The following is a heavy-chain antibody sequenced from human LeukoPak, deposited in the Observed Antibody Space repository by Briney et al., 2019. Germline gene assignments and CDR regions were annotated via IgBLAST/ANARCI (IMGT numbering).Heavy chain of an antibody. CDR2: ISGSGAST. V-gene: IGHV3-23*01. J-gene: IGHJ4*02. Sequence: GGSLRLSCSASGFTFSSYAMGWVRQAPGKGLEWVSAISGSGASTYYADSVKGRFTISRDNSKNPLYLQMNSLRAEDTAVYYCAKAAYESPVGATTGDWGQGTLVTVSS. CDR3: AKAAYESPVGATTGD. D-gene: IGHD1-26*01. CDR1: GFTFSSYA.